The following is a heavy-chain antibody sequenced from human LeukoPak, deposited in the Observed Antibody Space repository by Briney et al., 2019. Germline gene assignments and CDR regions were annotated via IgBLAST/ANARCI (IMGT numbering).Heavy chain of an antibody. V-gene: IGHV3-74*01. Sequence: GGSLRLSCAASGFTFSDYYMHWVRQAPGKGLVWVSRSNSDGSSTVYADSVKGRFTISRDNAKNTLYLQMNSLRAEDTAVYCCARGAGIYYTTGWTGWFDPWGQGTLVTVTS. D-gene: IGHD6-19*01. J-gene: IGHJ5*02. CDR2: SNSDGSST. CDR3: ARGAGIYYTTGWTGWFDP. CDR1: GFTFSDYY.